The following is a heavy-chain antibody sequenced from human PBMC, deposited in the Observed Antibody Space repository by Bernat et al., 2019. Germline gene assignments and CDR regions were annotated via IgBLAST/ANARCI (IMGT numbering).Heavy chain of an antibody. CDR1: GGSISSGGSF. D-gene: IGHD3-22*01. CDR3: ARASSGHYYDSSGYYLHY. Sequence: QVQLQESGPGLVKSSQTLSLTCTVSGGSISSGGSFWSWIRQHPGKGLEGIGYIYYSGSTYYNPSLKSRVTISVDTSKNQFSLKLSSVTAADTAVYYCARASSGHYYDSSGYYLHYWGQGTLVTVSS. J-gene: IGHJ4*02. CDR2: IYYSGST. V-gene: IGHV4-31*03.